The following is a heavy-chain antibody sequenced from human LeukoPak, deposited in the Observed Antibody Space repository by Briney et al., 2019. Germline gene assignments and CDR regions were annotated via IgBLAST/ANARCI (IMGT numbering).Heavy chain of an antibody. CDR1: DGSINSFY. CDR2: IYYSGST. CDR3: ARNYPYCGGDCYSY. J-gene: IGHJ4*02. D-gene: IGHD2-21*02. Sequence: SETLSLTCTVSDGSINSFYWSWIRQPPGKGLEWIGYIYYSGSTNYNPSLKSRVTISVDTSKNQFSLKLSSVTAADTAVYYCARNYPYCGGDCYSYWGQGTLVTVSS. V-gene: IGHV4-59*01.